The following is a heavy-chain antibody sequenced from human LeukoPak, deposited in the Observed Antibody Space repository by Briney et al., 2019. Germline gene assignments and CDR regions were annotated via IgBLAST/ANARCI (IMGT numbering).Heavy chain of an antibody. Sequence: ASVTVSCKASGYTFTAYYIQWVRQAPGQGLEWMGAIRPGDTRTTYAQKFLGRVTMTWDMSPTTGYMELSSLRSEDTAVYYCVREKSGGTYDYWGQGTLVTVSS. J-gene: IGHJ4*02. CDR1: GYTFTAYY. D-gene: IGHD3-16*01. CDR2: IRPGDTRT. CDR3: VREKSGGTYDY. V-gene: IGHV1-46*01.